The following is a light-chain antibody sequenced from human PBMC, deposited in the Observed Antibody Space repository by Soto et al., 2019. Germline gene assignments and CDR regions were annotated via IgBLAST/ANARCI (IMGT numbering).Light chain of an antibody. CDR1: SGSIAGKY. V-gene: IGLV6-57*01. J-gene: IGLJ3*02. Sequence: NFMLTQPHSVSESPGKTVTISCTRSSGSIAGKYVQWYQQRPGSSPTTVIYEDNRRPSGVPDRFSGSIDSSSNAASLSISGLRTEAEADYYCQSYDSSNPVFGGGTKLTVL. CDR2: EDN. CDR3: QSYDSSNPV.